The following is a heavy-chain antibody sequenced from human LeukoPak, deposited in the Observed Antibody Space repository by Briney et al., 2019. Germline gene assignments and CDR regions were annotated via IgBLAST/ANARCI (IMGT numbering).Heavy chain of an antibody. CDR1: GGSISSSSYY. D-gene: IGHD2-2*01. CDR2: IYYSGST. Sequence: SETLSLTCSVSGGSISSSSYYWGWIRQPPGKGLEWIGSIYYSGSTYYNPSLKSRVTISVDTSKNHFSLKLSSVTAADTAVYYCASHWGSTSSGVDYWGQGTLVTVSS. J-gene: IGHJ4*02. V-gene: IGHV4-39*02. CDR3: ASHWGSTSSGVDY.